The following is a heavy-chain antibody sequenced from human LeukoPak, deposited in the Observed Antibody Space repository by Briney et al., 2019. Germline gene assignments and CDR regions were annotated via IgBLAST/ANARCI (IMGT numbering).Heavy chain of an antibody. V-gene: IGHV3-30*12. CDR2: IPYDGSNK. CDR3: ARKGVMGGYYFYMDV. D-gene: IGHD1-26*01. Sequence: GGSLRLSCAASGFAFSRCGIHWVRQAPGKGLEWVAFIPYDGSNKFYADSAKGRFTISRDNSKNTLYLQMNSLRAEDTAVYYCARKGVMGGYYFYMDVWGKGTTVTVSS. CDR1: GFAFSRCG. J-gene: IGHJ6*03.